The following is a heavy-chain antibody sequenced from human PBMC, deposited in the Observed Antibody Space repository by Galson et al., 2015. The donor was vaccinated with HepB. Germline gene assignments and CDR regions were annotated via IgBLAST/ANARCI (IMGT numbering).Heavy chain of an antibody. CDR3: ARAEDDFWSGSLDY. Sequence: QVQLQESGPGLVKPPETLSLTCTVSGGSISSYYWSWIRQPPGKGLEWIGYIYYSGSTNYNPSLKSRVTISVDTSKNQFPLKLSSVTAADTAVYYCARAEDDFWSGSLDYWGQGTLVTVSS. J-gene: IGHJ4*02. CDR1: GGSISSYY. CDR2: IYYSGST. V-gene: IGHV4-59*01. D-gene: IGHD3-3*01.